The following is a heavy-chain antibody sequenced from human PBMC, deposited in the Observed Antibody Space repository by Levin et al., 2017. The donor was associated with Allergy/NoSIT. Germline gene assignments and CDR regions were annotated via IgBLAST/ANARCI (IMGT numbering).Heavy chain of an antibody. CDR2: ISGSGRNT. J-gene: IGHJ4*02. V-gene: IGHV3-23*01. Sequence: GGSLRLSYAASGFTFDSYALIWVRQAPGKGLEWVSTISGSGRNTYYADSLKGRFTISRDNSKNTLYLQMNTLRAEDTAVYYCAKASMYSGYDCDYWGQGTLVTVSS. CDR3: AKASMYSGYDCDY. D-gene: IGHD5-12*01. CDR1: GFTFDSYA.